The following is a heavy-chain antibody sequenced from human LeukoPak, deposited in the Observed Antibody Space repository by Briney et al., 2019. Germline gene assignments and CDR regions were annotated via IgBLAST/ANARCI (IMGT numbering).Heavy chain of an antibody. D-gene: IGHD3-3*01. Sequence: PGGSLRLSRAASGFTFSSYSMNWVRQAPGKGLEWVSSISSSSSYIYYADSVKGRFTISRDNAKNSLYLQMNSLRAEDTAVYYCARETYYDFWSGYPLYYYGMDVWGQGTTVAVSS. CDR3: ARETYYDFWSGYPLYYYGMDV. CDR1: GFTFSSYS. CDR2: ISSSSSYI. J-gene: IGHJ6*02. V-gene: IGHV3-21*01.